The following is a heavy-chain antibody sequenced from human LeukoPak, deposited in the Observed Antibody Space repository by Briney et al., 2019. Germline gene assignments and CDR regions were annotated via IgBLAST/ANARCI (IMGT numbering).Heavy chain of an antibody. CDR1: GCTFTSYY. CDR2: INPSGGST. J-gene: IGHJ3*02. D-gene: IGHD6-6*01. CDR3: AREYSSYSPPGAFDI. Sequence: ASVKVSCKASGCTFTSYYMHWVRQAPGQGLEWMGIINPSGGSTSYAQKFQGRVTMTRDMSTSTVYMELSSLRSEDTAVYYCAREYSSYSPPGAFDIWGQGTMVTVSS. V-gene: IGHV1-46*01.